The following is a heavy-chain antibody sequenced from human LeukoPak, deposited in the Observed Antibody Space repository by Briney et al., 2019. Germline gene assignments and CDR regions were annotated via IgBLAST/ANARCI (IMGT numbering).Heavy chain of an antibody. D-gene: IGHD6-19*01. CDR3: ARLWTSDWTAAHWYFDL. CDR1: GGSIGSSSYY. CDR2: IYFGGTT. V-gene: IGHV4-39*01. J-gene: IGHJ2*01. Sequence: SETLSLTCTVSGGSIGSSSYYWGWIRQAPGKGLEWIANIYFGGTTYYNPSLKSRVTISVDTSKNQFSLKVNSVTAAEPAIYYCARLWTSDWTAAHWYFDLWGRGTLVTVSS.